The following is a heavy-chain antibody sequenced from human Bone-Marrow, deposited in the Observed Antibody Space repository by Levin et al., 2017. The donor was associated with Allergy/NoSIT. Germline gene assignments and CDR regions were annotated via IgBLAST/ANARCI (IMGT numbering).Heavy chain of an antibody. Sequence: LRLSCAVSGDSISSGDYSWSWIRQPPGKGLEWIGYMFHTGSTYYNPSLMSRVTMSVDRSKNQISLKLSSVTAADTGVYYCARGRGYYNSRGYYFENWGQGTLVTVSA. D-gene: IGHD3-22*01. CDR1: GDSISSGDYS. J-gene: IGHJ4*02. V-gene: IGHV4-30-2*01. CDR3: ARGRGYYNSRGYYFEN. CDR2: MFHTGST.